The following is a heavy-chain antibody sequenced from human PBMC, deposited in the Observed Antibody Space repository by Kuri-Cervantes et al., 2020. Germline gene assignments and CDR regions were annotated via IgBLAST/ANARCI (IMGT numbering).Heavy chain of an antibody. CDR1: GGSISSYY. CDR3: ATLGKVDTAMNYGMDV. D-gene: IGHD5-18*01. CDR2: IYYSGST. V-gene: IGHV4-59*12. J-gene: IGHJ6*02. Sequence: GSLRLSCTVSGGSISSYYWSWIRQPPGKGLEWIGYIYYSGSTYYNPSLKSRVTISVDTSKNQFSLKLSSVTAADTAVYYCATLGKVDTAMNYGMDVWGQGTTVTV.